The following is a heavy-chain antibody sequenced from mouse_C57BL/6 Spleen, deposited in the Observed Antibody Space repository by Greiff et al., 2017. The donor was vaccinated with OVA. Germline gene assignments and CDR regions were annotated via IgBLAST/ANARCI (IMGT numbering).Heavy chain of an antibody. CDR1: GYTFTDYY. CDR2: INPYNGGT. CDR3: ERPAQATTWFAY. D-gene: IGHD3-2*02. V-gene: IGHV1-19*01. J-gene: IGHJ3*01. Sequence: SGPVLVKPGASVKMSCKASGYTFTDYYMNWVKQSHGKSLEWIGVINPYNGGTSYNQKFKGKATLTVDKSSSTAYMELNSLTSEDSAVYSCERPAQATTWFAYWGQGTLVTVSA.